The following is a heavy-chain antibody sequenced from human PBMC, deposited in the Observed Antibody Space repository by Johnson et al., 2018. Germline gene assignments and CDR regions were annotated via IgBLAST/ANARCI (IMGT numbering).Heavy chain of an antibody. CDR2: IWYDGSNK. CDR3: ARALYYYDSSGYKD. D-gene: IGHD3-22*01. V-gene: IGHV3-33*01. J-gene: IGHJ1*01. Sequence: QVQLVQSGGGVVQPGRSLRLSCATAGFMFNFYGMHWVRQAPGKGLEWVAVIWYDGSNKFYGESVKGRFSISRDNSKNTLYLQMNSLRAEDTAVYYCARALYYYDSSGYKDWGQGTLVTVS. CDR1: GFMFNFYG.